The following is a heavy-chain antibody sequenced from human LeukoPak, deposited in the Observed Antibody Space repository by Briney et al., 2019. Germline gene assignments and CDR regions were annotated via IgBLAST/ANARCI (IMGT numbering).Heavy chain of an antibody. Sequence: PGGSLRLSCAASGFTFSSYAMSWIRQPPGKGLEWIGEINHSGSTNYNPSLKSRVTISVDTSKNQFSLKLSSVTAADTAVYYCASPGSGRHTFDIWGQGTMVTVSS. V-gene: IGHV4-34*01. J-gene: IGHJ3*02. CDR2: INHSGST. CDR3: ASPGSGRHTFDI. CDR1: GFTFSSYA. D-gene: IGHD3-10*01.